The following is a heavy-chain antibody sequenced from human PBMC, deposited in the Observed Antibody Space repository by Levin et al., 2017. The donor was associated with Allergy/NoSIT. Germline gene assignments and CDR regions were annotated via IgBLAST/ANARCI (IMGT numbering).Heavy chain of an antibody. J-gene: IGHJ4*02. Sequence: GASVKVSCKASGYTFSDYYMHWVRQGPGQGLEWMGWINPANGDTSYAQRFQGRVTMTRDTSISTAYMELNRLTSDDTAVYYCATVKWQLSAETTYYFDYWGQGTLVTVSS. CDR1: GYTFSDYY. CDR2: INPANGDT. D-gene: IGHD2/OR15-2a*01. CDR3: ATVKWQLSAETTYYFDY. V-gene: IGHV1-2*02.